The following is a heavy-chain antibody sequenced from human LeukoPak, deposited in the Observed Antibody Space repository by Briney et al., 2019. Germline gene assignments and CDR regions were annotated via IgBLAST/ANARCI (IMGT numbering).Heavy chain of an antibody. D-gene: IGHD5-18*01. V-gene: IGHV1-3*01. CDR3: ARYGGGPNTAMVNS. CDR2: INAGNGNT. J-gene: IGHJ4*02. Sequence: ASVKVSCKASGYTFTSYAMHWVRQAPGQRLEWMGWINAGNGNTKYSQKFQGRVTITRDTSASTAYMELSSLRSEDTAVCYCARYGGGPNTAMVNSWGQGTLVTVSS. CDR1: GYTFTSYA.